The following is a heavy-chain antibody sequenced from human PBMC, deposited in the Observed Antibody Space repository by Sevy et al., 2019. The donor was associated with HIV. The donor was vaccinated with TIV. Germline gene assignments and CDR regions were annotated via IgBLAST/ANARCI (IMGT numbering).Heavy chain of an antibody. D-gene: IGHD5-12*01. Sequence: SETLSLTCTVSGGSISSSDSYWSWIRQPPGKGLEWIGYIHYTGGTYYNPFLKSRVGMSVDTCQRQFSLKLSFLTAADTAVYYCASKRGYNHGPFDYWGRGTLVTVSS. CDR3: ASKRGYNHGPFDY. CDR1: GGSISSSDSY. CDR2: IHYTGGT. V-gene: IGHV4-30-4*01. J-gene: IGHJ4*02.